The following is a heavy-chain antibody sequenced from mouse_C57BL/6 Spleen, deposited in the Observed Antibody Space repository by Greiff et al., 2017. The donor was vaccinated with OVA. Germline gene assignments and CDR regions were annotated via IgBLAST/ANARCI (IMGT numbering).Heavy chain of an antibody. CDR3: ARSDYYGSSRYFDV. D-gene: IGHD1-1*01. J-gene: IGHJ1*03. V-gene: IGHV1-50*01. Sequence: VQLQQPGAELVKPGASVKLSCKASGYTFTSYWMQWVKQRPGQGLEWIGEIDPSDSYTNYHQKFKGKATLTVDTSSSTAYMQLSSLTSEASAVYYCARSDYYGSSRYFDVWGTGTTVTVSS. CDR2: IDPSDSYT. CDR1: GYTFTSYW.